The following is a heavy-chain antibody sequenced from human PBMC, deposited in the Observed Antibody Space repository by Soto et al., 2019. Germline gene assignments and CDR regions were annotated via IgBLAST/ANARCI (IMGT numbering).Heavy chain of an antibody. CDR1: GGSISSGDYY. CDR3: ASRGYSYGPLDY. Sequence: SETLSLTCTVSGGSISSGDYYWSWIRQPPGKGLEWIGYIYYSGSTYYNPSLKSRVTISVDTSKNQFSLKLSSVTAADTAVYYCASRGYSYGPLDYWGQGTLVTVSS. D-gene: IGHD5-18*01. V-gene: IGHV4-30-4*02. J-gene: IGHJ4*02. CDR2: IYYSGST.